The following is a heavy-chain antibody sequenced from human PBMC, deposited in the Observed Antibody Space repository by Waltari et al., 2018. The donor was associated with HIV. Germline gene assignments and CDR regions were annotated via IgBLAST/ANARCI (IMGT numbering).Heavy chain of an antibody. CDR1: GFTFRNYT. CDR3: VRDPTYGDLIPYFDY. D-gene: IGHD4-17*01. V-gene: IGHV3-49*04. Sequence: DVQLLVSGGTLVQPGLSLRLSCSTSGFTFRNYTMNWVRQAPGKGLEWVGFIRSKAYGETKEYAPSVKGRFMISRDDSKNIVYLQMNSLTTEDTALYYGVRDPTYGDLIPYFDYWGQGTVVTVSS. CDR2: IRSKAYGETK. J-gene: IGHJ4*02.